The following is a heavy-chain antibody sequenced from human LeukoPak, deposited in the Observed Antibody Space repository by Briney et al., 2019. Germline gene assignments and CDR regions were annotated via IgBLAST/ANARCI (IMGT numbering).Heavy chain of an antibody. V-gene: IGHV1-2*02. CDR2: INPNNGGT. J-gene: IGHJ4*02. Sequence: GASVKVSCTASGYTFTGYYMHWVRQAPGQGLEWMGWINPNNGGTHYAQKFQGRVTMTRDTSISTAYMELSRLRSDDTAVYYCAREPGDGGYDNFDYWGQGTLVTVSS. CDR3: AREPGDGGYDNFDY. D-gene: IGHD5-12*01. CDR1: GYTFTGYY.